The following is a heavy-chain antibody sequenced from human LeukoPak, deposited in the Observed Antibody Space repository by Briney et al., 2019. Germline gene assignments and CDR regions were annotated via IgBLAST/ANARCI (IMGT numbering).Heavy chain of an antibody. CDR2: IRYDGSNK. CDR3: AKVFGGSDILGLDF. Sequence: PGGSLRLSCAASGFTFSSYGMHWVRQAPGKGLEWVAFIRYDGSNKYYADSVKGRFTISRDNSKNTLYLQMNSLRAEDTAVYYCAKVFGGSDILGLDFWGQGTLVTVSS. D-gene: IGHD3-9*01. V-gene: IGHV3-30*02. J-gene: IGHJ4*02. CDR1: GFTFSSYG.